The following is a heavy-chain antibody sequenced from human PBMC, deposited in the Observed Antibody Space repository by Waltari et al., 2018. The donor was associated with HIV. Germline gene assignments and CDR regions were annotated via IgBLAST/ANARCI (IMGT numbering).Heavy chain of an antibody. V-gene: IGHV5-51*01. CDR1: GNNFAGYW. J-gene: IGHJ3*02. CDR2: IYPGAAYA. Sequence: EEKLVQSGAEVKEPGESLKISCKSLGNNFAGYWVGWVRQMPGKGLEWMGVIYPGAAYAVYSPSFQGRVIMSTDSSISTVYLQWSSLRASDTAMYYCARRKGDYRTAFDIWGQGTMVTASS. CDR3: ARRKGDYRTAFDI. D-gene: IGHD4-17*01.